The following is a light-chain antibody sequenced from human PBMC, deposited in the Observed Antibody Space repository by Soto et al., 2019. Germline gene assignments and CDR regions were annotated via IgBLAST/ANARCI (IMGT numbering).Light chain of an antibody. CDR2: EVS. CDR1: SGDVGRYNY. Sequence: QSALTQPASVSGSPGQSITISCTGTSGDVGRYNYVSWYQQHPGKAPKVVIYEVSHRPSGVSNRFSGSKSGNTASLTISGLQAEDEADYYCTSYTGSTYVFGTGTKLTVL. V-gene: IGLV2-14*01. J-gene: IGLJ1*01. CDR3: TSYTGSTYV.